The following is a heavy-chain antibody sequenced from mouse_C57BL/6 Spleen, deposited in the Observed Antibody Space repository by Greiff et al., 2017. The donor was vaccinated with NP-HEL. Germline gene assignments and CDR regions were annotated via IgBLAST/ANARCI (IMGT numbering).Heavy chain of an antibody. CDR1: GYTFTSYW. V-gene: IGHV1-64*01. D-gene: IGHD2-4*01. J-gene: IGHJ4*01. CDR2: IHPHSGST. Sequence: QVQLQQPGAELVKPGASVKLSCKASGYTFTSYWMHWVKQRPGQGLEWIGMIHPHSGSTNYNEKFKSKATLTVDKSSSTAYMQLSSLTSEDSAVYYCASYDYDGDYYAMDYWGQGTSVTVSS. CDR3: ASYDYDGDYYAMDY.